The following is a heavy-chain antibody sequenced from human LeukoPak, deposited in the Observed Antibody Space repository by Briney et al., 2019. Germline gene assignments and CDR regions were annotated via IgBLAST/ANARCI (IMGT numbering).Heavy chain of an antibody. CDR2: INHSGST. Sequence: SETLSLTCAVYGGYFSGYYWSWIRQPPGKGLEWIGGINHSGSTNYNPSLKSRVTISVDTSKNQFSLKLSSVTAADTAVYYCARGTPLYNWNDIGAFDYWGQGTLVTVSS. V-gene: IGHV4-34*01. CDR3: ARGTPLYNWNDIGAFDY. D-gene: IGHD1-1*01. CDR1: GGYFSGYY. J-gene: IGHJ4*02.